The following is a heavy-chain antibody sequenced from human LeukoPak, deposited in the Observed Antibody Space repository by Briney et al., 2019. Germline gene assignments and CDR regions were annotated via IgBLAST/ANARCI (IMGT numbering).Heavy chain of an antibody. Sequence: SETLSLTCAVYGGSFSGYYWSWIRQPPGRGLEWIGEINHSGSTNYNPSLKSRVTISVDTSKNQFSLKLSSVTAADTAVYYCATGPGYSYGFGYFDYWGQGTLVTVSS. CDR1: GGSFSGYY. CDR3: ATGPGYSYGFGYFDY. J-gene: IGHJ4*02. V-gene: IGHV4-34*01. D-gene: IGHD5-18*01. CDR2: INHSGST.